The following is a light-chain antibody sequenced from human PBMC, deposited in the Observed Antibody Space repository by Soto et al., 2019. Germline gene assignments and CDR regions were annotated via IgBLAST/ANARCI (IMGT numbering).Light chain of an antibody. V-gene: IGKV1-5*01. CDR2: DVS. J-gene: IGKJ1*01. CDR3: QPYNSYPWT. CDR1: QSMSNW. Sequence: DIQMTQSPSTLSASVGDRVTITCRASQSMSNWLAWYQQKPGKATKLLIYDVSRLESGVPSRFSGSGSGTEVTLTISSLQPDDFATYYCQPYNSYPWTFGQGTKGEIK.